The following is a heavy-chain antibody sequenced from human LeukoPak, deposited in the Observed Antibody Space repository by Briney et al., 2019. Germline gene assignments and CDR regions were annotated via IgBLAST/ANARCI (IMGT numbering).Heavy chain of an antibody. V-gene: IGHV3-7*01. CDR3: ATLITGTIPYIDY. Sequence: RGSLRLSCAASGFTFRSYWMSWVRQAPGKGLEWVANIKQDGSEKYYVDSVKGRFTISRDNAKNSLNLQMNSLRAEDTAVYYCATLITGTIPYIDYWGQGTLVTVSS. CDR2: IKQDGSEK. J-gene: IGHJ4*02. CDR1: GFTFRSYW. D-gene: IGHD1-20*01.